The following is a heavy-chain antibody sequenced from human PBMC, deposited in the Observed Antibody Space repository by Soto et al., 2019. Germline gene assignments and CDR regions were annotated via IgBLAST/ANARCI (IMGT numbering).Heavy chain of an antibody. Sequence: PGGSLRLSCAASGFTFSNAWMNWVRQTPGKGLEWVGRIKSKSDGGATDYAAPVKGRFTISRDDSKKALYLQMNSLKTEDTAVYYCTTLTMVTVNDDYWGQGTPVPVYS. V-gene: IGHV3-15*01. CDR1: GFTFSNAW. D-gene: IGHD2-21*02. CDR3: TTLTMVTVNDDY. J-gene: IGHJ4*02. CDR2: IKSKSDGGAT.